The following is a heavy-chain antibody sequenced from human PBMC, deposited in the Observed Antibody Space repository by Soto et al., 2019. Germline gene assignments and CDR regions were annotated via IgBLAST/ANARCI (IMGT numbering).Heavy chain of an antibody. J-gene: IGHJ6*02. D-gene: IGHD2-21*01. CDR2: IVPSLDTT. CDR3: ARGQQPRGIADPYAGDV. V-gene: IGHV1-69*09. Sequence: QVQLVQSGTEVKKPGSSVKVSCKASGGTFSSSGFSWVRQAPGQGLEWMGMIVPSLDTTKYAQKFQASVTITADQFTSTAYMELSSLRSEDTAVYYCARGQQPRGIADPYAGDVWGQGTRVLVSS. CDR1: GGTFSSSG.